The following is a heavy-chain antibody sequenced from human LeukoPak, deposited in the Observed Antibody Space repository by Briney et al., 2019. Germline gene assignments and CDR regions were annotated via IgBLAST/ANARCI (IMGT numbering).Heavy chain of an antibody. CDR1: GFTFSSYS. D-gene: IGHD5-24*01. J-gene: IGHJ5*02. V-gene: IGHV3-48*01. CDR2: ISYRSSPI. CDR3: ARAPRADDNWFDP. Sequence: PGGSLRLSCAPSGFTFSSYSMNWVRQAPGKGLEWVSYISYRSSPIHYADSVKGRFTISRDNAKNSLYLQMNSLRAEDTAVYYCARAPRADDNWFDPWGQGTLVTVSS.